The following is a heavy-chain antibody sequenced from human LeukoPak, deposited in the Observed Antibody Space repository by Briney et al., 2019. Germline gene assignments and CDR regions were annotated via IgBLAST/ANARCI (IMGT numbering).Heavy chain of an antibody. CDR3: ARGRFADCSSTSCYGFDY. D-gene: IGHD2-2*01. V-gene: IGHV4-34*01. CDR2: INHSGST. Sequence: PSETLSLTCAVYGGSFSGYYWSWIRQPPGKGLEWIGEINHSGSTNYNPSLKSRVTISVDTSKNQFSLKLSSVTAADTAVYYCARGRFADCSSTSCYGFDYWGQGTLVTVSS. J-gene: IGHJ4*02. CDR1: GGSFSGYY.